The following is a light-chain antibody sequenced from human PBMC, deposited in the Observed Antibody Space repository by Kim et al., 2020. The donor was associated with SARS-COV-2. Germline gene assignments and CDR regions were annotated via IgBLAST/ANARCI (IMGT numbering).Light chain of an antibody. V-gene: IGKV3-11*01. CDR2: DAT. J-gene: IGKJ4*01. CDR1: QSVSNY. CDR3: QQRSNWPRGLT. Sequence: PGERATLSCRASQSVSNYLAWYQQKPGQAPRLLIFDATNRATGIPARFSGSGSGTDFTLTISTLEPEDFAVYYCQQRSNWPRGLTFGGGTKVEIK.